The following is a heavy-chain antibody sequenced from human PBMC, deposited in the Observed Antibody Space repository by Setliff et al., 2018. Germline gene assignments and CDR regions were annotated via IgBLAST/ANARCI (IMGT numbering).Heavy chain of an antibody. Sequence: SETLSLTCTVSGASMSTSNYFWGWIRQPPGKGPEWLGSISYSGRNHYSPSLKSRVTIFADTSKNQFSLLLNSVTAADTAVYYCARQKYWSGYYGEGYYYYMDVWGKGTTVTVSS. J-gene: IGHJ6*03. CDR3: ARQKYWSGYYGEGYYYYMDV. V-gene: IGHV4-39*01. D-gene: IGHD3-3*01. CDR2: ISYSGRN. CDR1: GASMSTSNYF.